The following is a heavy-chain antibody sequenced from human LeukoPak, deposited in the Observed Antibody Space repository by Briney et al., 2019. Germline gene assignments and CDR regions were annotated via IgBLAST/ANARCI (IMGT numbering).Heavy chain of an antibody. V-gene: IGHV1-46*01. CDR1: VYTFTSNY. Sequence: GASVTVSFKASVYTFTSNYMHWVRQAPGQGLEWMGVIHPSGGGTNQAPKFQGRVTMTRDTSTATVFMELSSLTSEDTATYYCARMEMDPAMVTNYFDYWGQGTLVTVSS. CDR2: IHPSGGGT. CDR3: ARMEMDPAMVTNYFDY. J-gene: IGHJ4*02. D-gene: IGHD5-18*01.